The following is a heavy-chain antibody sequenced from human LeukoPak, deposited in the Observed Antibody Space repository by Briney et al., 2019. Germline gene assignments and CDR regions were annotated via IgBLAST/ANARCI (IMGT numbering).Heavy chain of an antibody. CDR3: ARGTKGYCSSTSCKKKYYFDY. CDR2: IYHSGST. Sequence: SETLSLTCAVSGYSISSGYYWGWIRQPPGKGLEWIGSIYHSGSTYYNPSLKSRVTISVDTSKNQFSLKLSSVTTADTAVYYCARGTKGYCSSTSCKKKYYFDYWGQGTLVTVSS. CDR1: GYSISSGYY. D-gene: IGHD2-2*01. V-gene: IGHV4-38-2*01. J-gene: IGHJ4*02.